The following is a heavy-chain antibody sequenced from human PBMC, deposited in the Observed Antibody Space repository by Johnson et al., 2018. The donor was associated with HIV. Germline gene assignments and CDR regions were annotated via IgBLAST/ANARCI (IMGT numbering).Heavy chain of an antibody. CDR2: IRYDGSNK. D-gene: IGHD6-13*01. Sequence: QVQLVESGGGSVKPGDSLRLSCAASGFTFSDVWMTWVRQAPGKGLEWVAFIRYDGSNKYYADSVKGLFTISRDNSKNTLYLQMNSLRAEDTAVYYCAKDLSSSLGPGAFDIWGQGTMVTVSS. CDR1: GFTFSDVW. J-gene: IGHJ3*02. V-gene: IGHV3-30*02. CDR3: AKDLSSSLGPGAFDI.